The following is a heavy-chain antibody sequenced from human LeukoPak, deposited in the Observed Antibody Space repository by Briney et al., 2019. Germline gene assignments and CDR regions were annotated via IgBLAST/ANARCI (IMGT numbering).Heavy chain of an antibody. CDR3: ARARYFDWLIVDY. V-gene: IGHV3-21*01. D-gene: IGHD3-9*01. CDR1: GFTFSSYS. CDR2: ISSSSSYI. Sequence: GGSLRLSCAASGFTFSSYSMNWVRQAPGKGLEWVSSISSSSSYIYYADSVKGRFTISRDNAKNSLHLQMNSLRAEDTAVYYCARARYFDWLIVDYWGQGTLVTVSS. J-gene: IGHJ4*02.